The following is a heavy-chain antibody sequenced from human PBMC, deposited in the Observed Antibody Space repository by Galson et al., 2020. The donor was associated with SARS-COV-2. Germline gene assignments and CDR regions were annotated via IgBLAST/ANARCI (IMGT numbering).Heavy chain of an antibody. CDR1: GYTFTSYG. V-gene: IGHV1-18*01. J-gene: IGHJ4*02. CDR3: ARSSSWLYYFDY. Sequence: GESLKISCKASGYTFTSYGISWVRQAPGQGLEWMGWISSYNGNTNYAQTLQGRVTMTTDTSTSTAYMELRSLRSDDTAVYYCARSSSWLYYFDYWGQGTLVTVSS. D-gene: IGHD6-13*01. CDR2: ISSYNGNT.